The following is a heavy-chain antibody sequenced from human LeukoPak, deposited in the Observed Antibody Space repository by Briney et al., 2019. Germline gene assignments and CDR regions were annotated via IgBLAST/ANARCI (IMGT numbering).Heavy chain of an antibody. J-gene: IGHJ4*02. Sequence: PGGSLRLSCAASGFTFSSYEMNWVRQAPGKGLEWISYISLSGNTIYYADSVKGRFTISRDNAQNSLYLQMNSLRAEDTAVYYCARRLTTVSRGPFDYGGQGTVVTVSS. D-gene: IGHD4-11*01. V-gene: IGHV3-48*03. CDR3: ARRLTTVSRGPFDY. CDR2: ISLSGNTI. CDR1: GFTFSSYE.